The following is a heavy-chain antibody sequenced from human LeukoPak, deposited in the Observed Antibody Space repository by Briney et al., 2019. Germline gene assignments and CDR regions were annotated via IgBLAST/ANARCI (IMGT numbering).Heavy chain of an antibody. D-gene: IGHD3-22*01. V-gene: IGHV4-39*01. CDR3: ARQNYYYDIPSAFDI. CDR2: IFCSMNA. CDR1: GGSISSSSYY. Sequence: SETLSLTCTVSGGSISSSSYYWGWIRQPPGKGLEWIGSIFCSMNAYYNPSLKSRVAISVDTSKNQFSLKLSCVAAANTTVYYCARQNYYYDIPSAFDIWGQGTMVTVSS. J-gene: IGHJ3*02.